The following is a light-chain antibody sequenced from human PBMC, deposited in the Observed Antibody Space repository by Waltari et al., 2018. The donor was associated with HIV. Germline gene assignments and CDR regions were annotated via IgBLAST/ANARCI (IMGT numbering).Light chain of an antibody. V-gene: IGLV1-40*01. Sequence: QSVLTQPPSVSGAPGQRVTIPCTGSSSNIGAGYDVHWYQHLPGPAPKLLIYGNSNRPSGVPDRFSGSKSGTSASLAITGLQAEDEADYYCQSYDSSLSGGDVVFGGGTKLTVL. CDR2: GNS. J-gene: IGLJ2*01. CDR3: QSYDSSLSGGDVV. CDR1: SSNIGAGYD.